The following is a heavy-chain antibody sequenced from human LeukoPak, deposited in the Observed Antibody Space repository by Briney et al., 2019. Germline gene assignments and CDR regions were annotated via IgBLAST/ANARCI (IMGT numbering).Heavy chain of an antibody. CDR2: INEDGSTT. V-gene: IGHV3-74*01. Sequence: GGPLRLSCAASGFTFSSNWMHWVRQAPGKGLVWVSRINEDGSTTNYADSVKGRSTIFRDNAKNTLYLQMNSLRAEDTAVYYCVRDLGGRSGHWGQGTLVTVSS. CDR3: VRDLGGRSGH. D-gene: IGHD1-26*01. J-gene: IGHJ4*02. CDR1: GFTFSSNW.